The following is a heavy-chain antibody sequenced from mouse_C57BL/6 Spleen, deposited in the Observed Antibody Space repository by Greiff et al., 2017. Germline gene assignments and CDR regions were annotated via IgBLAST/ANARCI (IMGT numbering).Heavy chain of an antibody. J-gene: IGHJ4*01. CDR1: GYTFTSYW. Sequence: VQLHQPGAELVKPGASVKLSCKASGYTFTSYWMHWVKQRPGQGLEWIGMIHPSSGSTNYNEKFKSKATLTVDKSSSTAYMQLSSLTSEDSAVYDSARKRDGGFYDMDDWGQGTSVTVSS. D-gene: IGHD3-3*01. CDR2: IHPSSGST. CDR3: ARKRDGGFYDMDD. V-gene: IGHV1-64*01.